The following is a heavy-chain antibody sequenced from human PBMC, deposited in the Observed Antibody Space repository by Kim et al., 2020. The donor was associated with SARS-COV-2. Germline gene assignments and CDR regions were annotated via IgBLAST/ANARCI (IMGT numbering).Heavy chain of an antibody. CDR3: ARVGSGILGP. Sequence: ASVKVSCKASGYTFINFDINWVRQATGQGPEWMGWMDPKSGKRGSAQKFQGRLTLTRNTAMRTAYMELTGLTSEDTAVYYCARVGSGILGPWGQGTLVPVSS. CDR1: GYTFINFD. D-gene: IGHD3-10*01. V-gene: IGHV1-8*01. CDR2: MDPKSGKR. J-gene: IGHJ5*02.